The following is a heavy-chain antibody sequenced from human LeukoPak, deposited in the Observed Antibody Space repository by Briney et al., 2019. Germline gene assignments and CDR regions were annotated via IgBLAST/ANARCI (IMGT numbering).Heavy chain of an antibody. J-gene: IGHJ4*02. CDR2: INHSGST. D-gene: IGHD2-2*02. Sequence: SETLSLTCAVYGGSFSGYYWSWIRKPPGKGLEWIGEINHSGSTNYNPSLKSRVTISVDTSKNQFSLKLSSVTAADTAVYYCAGEEGCSSTSCYTVYWGQGTLVTVSS. CDR3: AGEEGCSSTSCYTVY. CDR1: GGSFSGYY. V-gene: IGHV4-34*01.